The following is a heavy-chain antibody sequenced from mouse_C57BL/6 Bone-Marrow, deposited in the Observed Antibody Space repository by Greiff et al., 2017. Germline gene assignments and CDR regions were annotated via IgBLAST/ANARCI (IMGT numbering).Heavy chain of an antibody. CDR3: ATYGNYAWFAY. Sequence: VKLVESGPGLVQPSQSLSITCTVSGFSLTSYGVHWVRQSPGKGLEWLGVIWSGGSTDYNAAFISRLSISKDNPKSQVFVKMTSLQADDTAIYYCATYGNYAWFAYWGQGTLVTVSA. V-gene: IGHV2-2*01. CDR1: GFSLTSYG. CDR2: IWSGGST. D-gene: IGHD2-1*01. J-gene: IGHJ3*01.